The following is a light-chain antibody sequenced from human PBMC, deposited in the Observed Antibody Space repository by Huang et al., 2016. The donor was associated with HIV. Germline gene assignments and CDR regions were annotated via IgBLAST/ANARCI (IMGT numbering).Light chain of an antibody. CDR1: QDISNY. V-gene: IGKV1-17*03. J-gene: IGKJ1*01. CDR3: LQHHGYPRT. CDR2: AAS. Sequence: DIQLTQSPSAMSASVGDRVSITCRASQDISNYLAWFQQKPGGAPKRLIYAASGLQSGVPSRFSGSRSGTKFTLTISSLQPEDFATYYCLQHHGYPRTFGQGTNV.